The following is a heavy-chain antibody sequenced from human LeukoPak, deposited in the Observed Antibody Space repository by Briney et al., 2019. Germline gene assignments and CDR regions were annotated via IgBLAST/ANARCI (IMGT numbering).Heavy chain of an antibody. V-gene: IGHV4-59*08. CDR3: ARAGYSYGEPYFDY. Sequence: SETLSLTCTVSGGSISSYYWSWIRQPPGKGLEWIGYIYYSGRTNYNPSLKSRVTISVDTSKNQFSLKLSSVTAADTAVYYCARAGYSYGEPYFDYWGQGTLVTVSS. D-gene: IGHD5-18*01. J-gene: IGHJ4*02. CDR2: IYYSGRT. CDR1: GGSISSYY.